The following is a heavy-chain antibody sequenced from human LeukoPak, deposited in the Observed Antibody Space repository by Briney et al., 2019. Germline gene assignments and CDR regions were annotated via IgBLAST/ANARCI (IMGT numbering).Heavy chain of an antibody. CDR3: ARQRENYYYYMDV. J-gene: IGHJ6*03. Sequence: GGSLRLSCAASRFTFGSYSMNWVRQAPGKGLEWVSSITSSSSYIYYADSVKGRFTISRDNAKKSVYLQMNSLRAEDTAVYYCARQRENYYYYMDVWGKGTTVTVSS. CDR1: RFTFGSYS. CDR2: ITSSSSYI. V-gene: IGHV3-21*01.